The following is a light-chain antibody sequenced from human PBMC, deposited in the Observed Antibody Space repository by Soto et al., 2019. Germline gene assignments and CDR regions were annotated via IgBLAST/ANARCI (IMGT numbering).Light chain of an antibody. CDR3: CSYTTRSTLV. Sequence: QSALTQPASVSGSPGQSITISCTVTSSDVGAYNHVSRYQQHPGKAPQLIIYEVSNRPSGLSNRFSASKSGNTASLTISGLQAEDGAHYYCCSYTTRSTLVFGTGTKVTVL. J-gene: IGLJ1*01. V-gene: IGLV2-14*01. CDR1: SSDVGAYNH. CDR2: EVS.